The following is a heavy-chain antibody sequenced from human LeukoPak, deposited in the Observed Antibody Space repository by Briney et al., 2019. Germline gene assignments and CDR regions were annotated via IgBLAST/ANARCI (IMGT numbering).Heavy chain of an antibody. CDR2: INHSGST. D-gene: IGHD2-2*01. J-gene: IGHJ4*02. CDR3: ARGGDIVVVPAGSLFDY. V-gene: IGHV4-34*01. Sequence: SETLSLTCAVYGGSFSGYYWSWIRQPPGKGLEWIGEINHSGSTNYNPSLKSRATISVDTSKNQFSLKLSSVTAADTAVYYCARGGDIVVVPAGSLFDYWGQGTLVTVSS. CDR1: GGSFSGYY.